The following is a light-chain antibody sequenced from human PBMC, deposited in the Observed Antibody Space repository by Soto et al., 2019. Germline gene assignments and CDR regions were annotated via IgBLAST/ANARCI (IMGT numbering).Light chain of an antibody. CDR2: DTS. CDR1: QTISSY. J-gene: IGKJ4*01. CDR3: DQRRSSPLT. Sequence: IRLIQNAGNSAVSGKKVDTGACRASQTISSYLAWYQHKPGQAPRLLIYDTSNRATGIPARFSGSGSGTAFTLTISCLQSEDFAVYYCDQRRSSPLTFAGGTKVDI. V-gene: IGKV3-11*01.